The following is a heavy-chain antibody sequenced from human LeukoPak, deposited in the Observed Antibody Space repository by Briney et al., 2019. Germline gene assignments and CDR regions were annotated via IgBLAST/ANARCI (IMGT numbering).Heavy chain of an antibody. CDR1: GFTFSSYA. J-gene: IGHJ4*02. D-gene: IGHD2-2*01. Sequence: GGSLRLSCAASGFTFSSYAMSWVRQAPGKGLEWVSAISGSGGSTYYADSVKGRFTISRDNSKNTLYLKMNSLRAEDTAVYYCAKASSTSCYASLDYWGQGTLVTVSS. CDR2: ISGSGGST. CDR3: AKASSTSCYASLDY. V-gene: IGHV3-23*01.